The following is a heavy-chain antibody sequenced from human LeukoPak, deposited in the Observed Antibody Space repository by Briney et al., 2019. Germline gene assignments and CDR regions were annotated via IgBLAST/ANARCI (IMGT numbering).Heavy chain of an antibody. Sequence: SETLSLTCTVSGGSISSYYWSWIRQPPGKGLEWIGYIYYSGSTNYNPSLKSRVTISVDTSKNQFSLKLSSVTAADTAVYYCARDRVGHCSGGSCYYYYGMDVWGQGTTVTVSS. CDR2: IYYSGST. D-gene: IGHD2-15*01. CDR3: ARDRVGHCSGGSCYYYYGMDV. J-gene: IGHJ6*02. V-gene: IGHV4-59*01. CDR1: GGSISSYY.